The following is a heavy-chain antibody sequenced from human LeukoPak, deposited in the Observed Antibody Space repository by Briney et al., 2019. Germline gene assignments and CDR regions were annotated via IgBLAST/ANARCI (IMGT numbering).Heavy chain of an antibody. J-gene: IGHJ2*01. V-gene: IGHV4-30-4*01. CDR1: GGSISSGDYY. Sequence: SETLSLTCTVSGGSISSGDYYWSWIRQPPGKGLEWIGYIYYSGGTYYNPSLKSRVTISVDTSKNQFSLKLSSVTAADTAVYYCARGRGDYGDYSNWYFDLWGRGTLVTVSS. CDR3: ARGRGDYGDYSNWYFDL. CDR2: IYYSGGT. D-gene: IGHD4-17*01.